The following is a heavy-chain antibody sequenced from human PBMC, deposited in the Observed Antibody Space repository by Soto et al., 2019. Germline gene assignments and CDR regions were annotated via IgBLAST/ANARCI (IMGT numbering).Heavy chain of an antibody. D-gene: IGHD6-6*01. CDR3: ARDGMGTLVGGMDV. Sequence: QVQLVQSGAEVKNHGSSVKVSCKTSGGTFSNDAISWVRQAPGQGLEWMGGIIPIYGTTHYAQKFQDRVKLTADESTGTAYMELSSLRSEDTGVYYCARDGMGTLVGGMDVWGQGTPVTVSS. V-gene: IGHV1-69*01. CDR1: GGTFSNDA. CDR2: IIPIYGTT. J-gene: IGHJ6*02.